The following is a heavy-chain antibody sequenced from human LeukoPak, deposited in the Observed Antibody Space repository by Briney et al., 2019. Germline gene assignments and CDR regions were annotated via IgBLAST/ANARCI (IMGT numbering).Heavy chain of an antibody. CDR2: ISGNGGST. J-gene: IGHJ6*02. CDR3: ARDLGYSSSWYGGYYYYGMDV. V-gene: IGHV3-64*01. CDR1: GFTFSSYA. Sequence: GGSLRLSCAASGFTFSSYAMHWVRQAPGKGLEYVSAISGNGGSTYYANSVKGRFTISRDNSKNTLYLQMGSLRAEDMAVYYCARDLGYSSSWYGGYYYYGMDVWGQGTTVTVSS. D-gene: IGHD6-13*01.